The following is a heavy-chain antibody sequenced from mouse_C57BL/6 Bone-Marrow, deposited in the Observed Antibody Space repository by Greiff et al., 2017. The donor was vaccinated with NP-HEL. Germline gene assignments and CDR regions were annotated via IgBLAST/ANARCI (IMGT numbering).Heavy chain of an antibody. CDR2: IDPSDSYT. D-gene: IGHD1-1*01. CDR1: GYTFTSYW. J-gene: IGHJ2*01. CDR3: ARSRTTVVATRGY. Sequence: QVQLQQPGAELVKPGASVKLSCKASGYTFTSYWMQWVKQRPGQGLEWIGEIDPSDSYTNYNQKFKGKATLTVDTSSRTAYMQLSSLTSEDSAVYYCARSRTTVVATRGYWGQGTTLTVSS. V-gene: IGHV1-50*01.